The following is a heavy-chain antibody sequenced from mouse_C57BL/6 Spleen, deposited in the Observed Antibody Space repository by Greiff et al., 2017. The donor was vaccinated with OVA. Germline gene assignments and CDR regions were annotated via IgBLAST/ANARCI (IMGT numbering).Heavy chain of an antibody. J-gene: IGHJ2*01. CDR3: ALFPRNFYYFDD. Sequence: VQLQQSGAELVKPGASVKLSCTASGFNIKDYYMHWVKQRTEQGLEWIGRIDPEDGETKYAPNFQGKATIPADTSSNTAYLQLSSLTSEDTAVYYWALFPRNFYYFDDWGQGTTLTVSS. CDR2: IDPEDGET. V-gene: IGHV14-2*01. D-gene: IGHD2-1*01. CDR1: GFNIKDYY.